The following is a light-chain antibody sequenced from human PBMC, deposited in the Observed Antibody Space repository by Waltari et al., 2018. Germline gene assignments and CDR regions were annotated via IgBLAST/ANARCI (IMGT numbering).Light chain of an antibody. CDR3: SSYTSSSTLVL. J-gene: IGLJ2*01. V-gene: IGLV2-14*01. Sequence: QSALTQPASVSGSPGQSITISCTGTSSDVGGYNYVSWYQQNPGKAPKLMIYDVSKRPSGVSNRFSGSKSGNTASLTISGLQAEDEADYYCSSYTSSSTLVLFGVGTKLTVL. CDR1: SSDVGGYNY. CDR2: DVS.